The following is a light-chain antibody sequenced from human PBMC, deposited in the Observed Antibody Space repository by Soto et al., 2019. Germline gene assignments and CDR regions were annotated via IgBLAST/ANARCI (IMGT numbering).Light chain of an antibody. CDR1: QSISSY. CDR3: QQSYSTSWT. CDR2: AAS. Sequence: DIQMTQSPSSLSASVGDRFTITCRASQSISSYLNWYQQKPGKAPKLLIYAASSLQSGVPSRFSGSGSGTDFTLTISSLQPEDFATYYCQQSYSTSWTFGQGTTGDIK. V-gene: IGKV1-39*01. J-gene: IGKJ1*01.